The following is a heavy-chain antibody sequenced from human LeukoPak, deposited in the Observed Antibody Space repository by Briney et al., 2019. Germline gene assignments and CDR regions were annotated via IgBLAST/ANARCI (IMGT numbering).Heavy chain of an antibody. Sequence: GGSLRLSCAASGFTFSSYSMNWVRQAPGKGLEWVSYISSSSSTIYYADSVKGRFTISRDNAKNSLYLQMNSLRAEDTAVYYCARAGLLWFGELSTWGQGTLVTVSS. CDR3: ARAGLLWFGELST. V-gene: IGHV3-48*01. CDR1: GFTFSSYS. D-gene: IGHD3-10*01. CDR2: ISSSSSTI. J-gene: IGHJ5*02.